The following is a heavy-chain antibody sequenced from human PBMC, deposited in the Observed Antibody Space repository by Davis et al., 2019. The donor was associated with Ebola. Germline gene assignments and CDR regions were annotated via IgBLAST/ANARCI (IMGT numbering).Heavy chain of an antibody. D-gene: IGHD3-10*01. CDR2: IGVGSSNI. CDR1: GLTITSFT. Sequence: GGSLRLSCVASGLTITSFTMNWVRQTPGKGLEWLSSIGVGSSNIYYADSVKGRFTISRDDAKNSLYLQMNSLRDEDTAVFYCARVLRGVIGRNFYYYMDVWGKGTTVTVSS. J-gene: IGHJ6*03. CDR3: ARVLRGVIGRNFYYYMDV. V-gene: IGHV3-21*01.